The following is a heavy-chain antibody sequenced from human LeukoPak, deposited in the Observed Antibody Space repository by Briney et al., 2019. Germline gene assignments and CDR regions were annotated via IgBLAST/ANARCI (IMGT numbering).Heavy chain of an antibody. J-gene: IGHJ5*01. V-gene: IGHV3-21*01. CDR3: TVYDDYRFDP. Sequence: PGGSLRLSCAASGFTFSSYSMIWVRQAPGKGLEWVSSISSSSSHIYYADSVKGRFTMSRDNAKNSLFLQMNSLRAEDTAVYYCTVYDDYRFDPWGQGTLVTVSS. D-gene: IGHD4-17*01. CDR1: GFTFSSYS. CDR2: ISSSSSHI.